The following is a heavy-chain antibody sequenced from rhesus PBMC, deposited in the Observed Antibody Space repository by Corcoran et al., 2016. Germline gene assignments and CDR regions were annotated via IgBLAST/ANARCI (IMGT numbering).Heavy chain of an antibody. CDR1: GYTFTDYY. CDR2: IKPYNDNT. J-gene: IGHJ5-1*01. CDR3: ARAREYLDFFDV. Sequence: QVQLVQSGAEVKKPGSSVKVSCKASGYTFTDYYMHWVRQAHRQGLEWMGWIKPYNDNTKYAQKFQGKVTMTSDTSTSTAYMELSSLRSEDTAVYYCARAREYLDFFDVWGPGVLVTVSS. D-gene: IGHD3-3*01. V-gene: IGHV1S2*01.